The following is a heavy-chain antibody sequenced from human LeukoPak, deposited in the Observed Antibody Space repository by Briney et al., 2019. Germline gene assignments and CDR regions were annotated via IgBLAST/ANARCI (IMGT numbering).Heavy chain of an antibody. D-gene: IGHD2-2*01. CDR1: GFTFSSYW. CDR2: IKQDGSEK. V-gene: IGHV3-7*01. J-gene: IGHJ4*02. Sequence: GGSLRLSCAASGFTFSSYWMSWVRQAPGKGLEWVANIKQDGSEKYYVDSVKGRFTISRDNAKNSLYLQMNSLGAEDTAVYYCASTGYRYCSSTSCFPWGQGTLVTVSS. CDR3: ASTGYRYCSSTSCFP.